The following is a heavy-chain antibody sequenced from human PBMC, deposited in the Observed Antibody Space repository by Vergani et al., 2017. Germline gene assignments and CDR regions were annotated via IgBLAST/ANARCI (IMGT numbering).Heavy chain of an antibody. Sequence: QVQLVQSGAEVKKPGSSVKVSCKASGGTFSSYTISWVRQAPGQGLEWMGRIIPILGIANYAQKFQGRVTITADKSTSTAYMELSSLRSEDTAVYYCARDSSSYYYDSSGYIGDACVIWGQGTMVTVSS. D-gene: IGHD3-22*01. CDR1: GGTFSSYT. V-gene: IGHV1-69*08. CDR3: ARDSSSYYYDSSGYIGDACVI. CDR2: IIPILGIA. J-gene: IGHJ3*02.